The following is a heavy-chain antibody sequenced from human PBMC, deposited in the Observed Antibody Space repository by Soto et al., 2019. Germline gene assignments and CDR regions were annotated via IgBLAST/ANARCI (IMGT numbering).Heavy chain of an antibody. V-gene: IGHV5-51*01. CDR1: GYSFTSYW. Sequence: PGESLKISCKGSGYSFTSYWIGWVRQMPGKGLEWMGIIYPGDSDTRYSPSFQGQVTISADKSISTAYLQWSSLKASDTAMYYCARHEGATTTRGYYYYYGMDVWGQGTTVTVSS. CDR2: IYPGDSDT. J-gene: IGHJ6*02. CDR3: ARHEGATTTRGYYYYYGMDV. D-gene: IGHD1-26*01.